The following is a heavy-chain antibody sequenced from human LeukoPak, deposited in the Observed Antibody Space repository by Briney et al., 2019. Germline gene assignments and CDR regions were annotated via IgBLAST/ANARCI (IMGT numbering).Heavy chain of an antibody. J-gene: IGHJ2*01. CDR2: IKQDGSEK. V-gene: IGHV3-7*03. D-gene: IGHD5-24*01. Sequence: GGSLRLSCAASGFTFSSYWMSWVRQAPGKGLEWVANIKQDGSEKYYVDSVKGRFTISRDNSKNTLYLQMNSLRAEDTAVYYCAIRHALDGYNWYFDLWGRGTLVTVSS. CDR1: GFTFSSYW. CDR3: AIRHALDGYNWYFDL.